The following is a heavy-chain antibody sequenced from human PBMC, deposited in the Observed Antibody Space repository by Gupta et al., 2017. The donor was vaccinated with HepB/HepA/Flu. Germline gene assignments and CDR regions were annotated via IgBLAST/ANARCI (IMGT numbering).Heavy chain of an antibody. J-gene: IGHJ5*02. CDR1: VASISRSSYY. CDR3: ARRLAIYEFWSVYWDP. D-gene: IGHD3-3*01. V-gene: IGHV4-39*02. Sequence: QLQLQESGPALVKPSETLDLTFAVSVASISRSSYYWAWIRQPPGKGLEWIGGIYYTGDTYYNPSLKCRVTISIDTSKNHYSLKLISVTAADAAVYYGARRLAIYEFWSVYWDPWGQGTLVTVAS. CDR2: IYYTGDT.